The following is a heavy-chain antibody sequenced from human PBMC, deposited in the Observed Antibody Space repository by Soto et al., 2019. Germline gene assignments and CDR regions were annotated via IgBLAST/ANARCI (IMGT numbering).Heavy chain of an antibody. D-gene: IGHD3-3*01. V-gene: IGHV3-23*01. Sequence: EVQLLESGGGLVQPGGSLRLSCAASGFTFSSYAMSWVRQAPGKGLEWVSAISGSVGSTYYADSVKGRFTISRDKAKKTLYLQMNRLRAEDTAVYYCAKGPDFWSGYYQYYYYMDVWGKGTTVTVCS. J-gene: IGHJ6*03. CDR1: GFTFSSYA. CDR2: ISGSVGST. CDR3: AKGPDFWSGYYQYYYYMDV.